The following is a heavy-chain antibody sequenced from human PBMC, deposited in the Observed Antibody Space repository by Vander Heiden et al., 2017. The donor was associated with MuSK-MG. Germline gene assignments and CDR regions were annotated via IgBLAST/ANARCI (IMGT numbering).Heavy chain of an antibody. CDR3: ARGRKNDFWSGYPRGDAFDI. CDR1: GYTFTGYD. V-gene: IGHV1-2*02. Sequence: QVQLVQSGAEVKKPGASVKVSCKASGYTFTGYDMHWVRQAPGQGLEWMGWINPNSGGTNYAQKFQGRVTMTRDTSISTAYMELSRLRSDDTAVYYCARGRKNDFWSGYPRGDAFDIWGQGTMVTVSS. CDR2: INPNSGGT. J-gene: IGHJ3*02. D-gene: IGHD3-3*01.